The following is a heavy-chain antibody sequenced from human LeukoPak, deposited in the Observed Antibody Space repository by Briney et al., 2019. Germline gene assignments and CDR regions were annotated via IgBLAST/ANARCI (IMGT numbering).Heavy chain of an antibody. V-gene: IGHV4-39*01. Sequence: SETQSLTCTVSGGSISSSSYYWGWIRQPPGKGLEWIGSIYYSGSTYYNPSLKSRVTISVDTSKNQFSLKLSSVTAADTAVYYCARHADYGGNFNFDYWGQGTLVTVSS. J-gene: IGHJ4*02. D-gene: IGHD4-23*01. CDR2: IYYSGST. CDR3: ARHADYGGNFNFDY. CDR1: GGSISSSSYY.